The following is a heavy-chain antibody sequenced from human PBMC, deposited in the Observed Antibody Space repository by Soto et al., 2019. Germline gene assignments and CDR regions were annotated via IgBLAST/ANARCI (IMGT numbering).Heavy chain of an antibody. Sequence: QVQLVQSGAEVKKPGSSVKVSCKASGGTFSSYAISWVRQAPGQGLEWMGGIIPIFGTANYAQKFQGRVTITADKSTSTAYMVVSSLISDETAVYYCARDRGYCSSTSCFRNWFDPWGQASLVTVSS. V-gene: IGHV1-69*06. D-gene: IGHD2-2*01. CDR3: ARDRGYCSSTSCFRNWFDP. CDR1: GGTFSSYA. CDR2: IIPIFGTA. J-gene: IGHJ5*02.